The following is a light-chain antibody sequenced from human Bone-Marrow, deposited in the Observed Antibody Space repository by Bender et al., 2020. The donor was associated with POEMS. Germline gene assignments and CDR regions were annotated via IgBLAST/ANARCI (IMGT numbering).Light chain of an antibody. CDR3: QAWESSTHVL. CDR2: QDN. J-gene: IGLJ2*01. Sequence: SHELTQPPSLSVSPGQTATITCSGDRLGDKYASWYQQKPGQSPVLVIYQDNKRPSGIPERFSGSNSGNTATLTISGTQAVDEADYYCQAWESSTHVLFGGGTKLTVL. CDR1: RLGDKY. V-gene: IGLV3-1*01.